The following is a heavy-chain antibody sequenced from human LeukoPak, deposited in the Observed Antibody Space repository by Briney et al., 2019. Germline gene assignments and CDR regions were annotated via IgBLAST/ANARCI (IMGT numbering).Heavy chain of an antibody. CDR1: GFTFSSYW. V-gene: IGHV3-7*01. CDR2: IKQDGSEK. CDR3: ARGGPKGAFDI. J-gene: IGHJ3*02. D-gene: IGHD3/OR15-3a*01. Sequence: GGSLRLSCAASGFTFSSYWMSWVRQAPGKGLEWVANIKQDGSEKYYVDSVKGRFTISRDNAKNSVYLQMDSLRAEDTAVYYCARGGPKGAFDIWGQGTMVTVSS.